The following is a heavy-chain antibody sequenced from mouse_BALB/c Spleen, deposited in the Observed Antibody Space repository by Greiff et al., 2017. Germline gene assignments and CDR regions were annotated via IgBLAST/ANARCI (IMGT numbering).Heavy chain of an antibody. D-gene: IGHD3-2*01. V-gene: IGHV2-6-7*01. CDR1: GFSLTGYG. CDR2: IWGDGST. J-gene: IGHJ4*01. Sequence: QVQLQQSGPGLVAPSQSLSITCTVSGFSLTGYGVNWVRQPPGKGLEWLGMIWGDGSTDYNSALKSRLSISKDNSKSQVFLKMNSLQTDDTARYYCARDKGQLGLRHYYAMDYWGQGTSVTVSS. CDR3: ARDKGQLGLRHYYAMDY.